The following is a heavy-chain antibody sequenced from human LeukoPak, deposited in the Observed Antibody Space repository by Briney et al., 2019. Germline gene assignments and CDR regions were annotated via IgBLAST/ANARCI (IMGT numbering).Heavy chain of an antibody. Sequence: NPSETLSLTCTVSGGSISSYYWSWIRQPPGKGLEWIGYIYYSGSTNYNPSLKSRVTISVDTSKNQFSLKLSSVTAADTAVYYCARVKYGVRGVQLDYWGQGTLVTVSS. V-gene: IGHV4-59*01. CDR3: ARVKYGVRGVQLDY. D-gene: IGHD3-10*01. CDR1: GGSISSYY. J-gene: IGHJ4*02. CDR2: IYYSGST.